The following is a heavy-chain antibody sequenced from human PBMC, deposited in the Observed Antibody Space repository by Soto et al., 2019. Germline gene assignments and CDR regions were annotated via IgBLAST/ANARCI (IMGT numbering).Heavy chain of an antibody. D-gene: IGHD2-2*02. V-gene: IGHV1-69*02. J-gene: IGHJ4*02. CDR2: IIPMLDIP. CDR1: GGTFSSYT. Sequence: QAQLVQSGAEVKKPGSSVKVSCKASGGTFSSYTISWVRQAPGQGLEWMGRIIPMLDIPNYAQRFQGRVTITADKSTSTAYMELSSLRSEDTAVYYCASLGGEYCSDTNCYTYFDYWGQGTLVTVSS. CDR3: ASLGGEYCSDTNCYTYFDY.